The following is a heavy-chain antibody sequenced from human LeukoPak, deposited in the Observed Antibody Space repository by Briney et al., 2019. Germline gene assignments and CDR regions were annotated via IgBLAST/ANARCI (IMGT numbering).Heavy chain of an antibody. J-gene: IGHJ4*02. CDR1: GFTFSGYA. V-gene: IGHV3-48*04. Sequence: GGSLRLSCAASGFTFSGYAMHWVRQAPGKGLEWVSYVSAGNSSMSYGDSVKGRFTTSRDNTKNSLYLQMNSLRADDTAVYYCARDPLVYMWGQGSLVTVSS. D-gene: IGHD2-2*02. CDR3: ARDPLVYM. CDR2: VSAGNSSM.